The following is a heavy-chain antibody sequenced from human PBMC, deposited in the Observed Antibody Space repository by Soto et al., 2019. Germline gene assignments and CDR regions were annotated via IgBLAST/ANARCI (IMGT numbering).Heavy chain of an antibody. D-gene: IGHD2-15*01. Sequence: PXGSLLLACSAAGFTFSSYEMNWVRQAPGKGLEWVSYISSSGSTIYYADSVKGRFTISRDNVKNSLYLQMNSLRAEDTAVYYCASDRIVDYWGQGTLVTVYS. CDR2: ISSSGSTI. J-gene: IGHJ4*02. CDR3: ASDRIVDY. CDR1: GFTFSSYE. V-gene: IGHV3-48*03.